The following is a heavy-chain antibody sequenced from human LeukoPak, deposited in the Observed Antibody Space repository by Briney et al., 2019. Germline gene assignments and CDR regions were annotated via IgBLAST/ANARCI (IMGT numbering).Heavy chain of an antibody. Sequence: AGGSLRLSCAASGFTFDDYAMHWVRQAPGKGLEWVSGISWNSGSIGYADSVKGRFTISRDNAKNSLYLQMNSLRAEDTALYYCAKDGKAGHYDFWSGYSDWYYGMDVWGQGTTVTVSS. J-gene: IGHJ6*02. CDR2: ISWNSGSI. V-gene: IGHV3-9*01. CDR3: AKDGKAGHYDFWSGYSDWYYGMDV. D-gene: IGHD3-3*01. CDR1: GFTFDDYA.